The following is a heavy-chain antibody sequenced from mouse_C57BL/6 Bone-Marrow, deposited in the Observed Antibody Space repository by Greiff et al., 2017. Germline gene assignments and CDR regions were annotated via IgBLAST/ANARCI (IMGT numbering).Heavy chain of an antibody. D-gene: IGHD2-2*01. CDR3: ARSVYGYHWDCDV. J-gene: IGHJ1*03. V-gene: IGHV1-77*01. CDR1: GYTFTDYY. CDR2: IGPGSGST. Sequence: QVQLQQSGAELVKPGASVTISCKASGYTFTDYYINWVKQRPGQGLEWIGKIGPGSGSTYDNEKFKGKATLTSDKSSRTAYMHLSSLTSEDYAVYFWARSVYGYHWDCDVWGTGTTVTVSS.